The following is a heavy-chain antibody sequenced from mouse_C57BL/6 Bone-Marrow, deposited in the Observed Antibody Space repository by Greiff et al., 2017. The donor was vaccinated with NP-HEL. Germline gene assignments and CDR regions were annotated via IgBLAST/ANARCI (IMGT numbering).Heavy chain of an antibody. CDR1: GYTFTSYW. V-gene: IGHV1-64*01. CDR2: IHPNSGST. Sequence: VKLQESGAELVKPGASVKLSCKASGYTFTSYWMHWVKQRPGQGLEWIGMIHPNSGSTNYNEKFKSKATLTVDKSSSTAYMQLSSLTSEDSAVYYCARLGEADYFDYWGQGTTLTVSS. CDR3: ARLGEADYFDY. J-gene: IGHJ2*01.